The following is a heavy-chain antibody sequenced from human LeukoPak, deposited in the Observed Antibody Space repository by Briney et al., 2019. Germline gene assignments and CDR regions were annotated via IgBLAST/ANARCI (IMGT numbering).Heavy chain of an antibody. CDR2: INGDGSST. Sequence: PGGSLRLSCAASGFTFSSYWMHWVRQAPGKGLVWVSRINGDGSSTTYADSVKGRFTISRDNAKNTLYLQMNSLRADDTALYYCANLPRFNSYYDSSGHRALDYWGQGTLVTVSS. J-gene: IGHJ4*02. CDR1: GFTFSSYW. D-gene: IGHD3-22*01. CDR3: ANLPRFNSYYDSSGHRALDY. V-gene: IGHV3-74*01.